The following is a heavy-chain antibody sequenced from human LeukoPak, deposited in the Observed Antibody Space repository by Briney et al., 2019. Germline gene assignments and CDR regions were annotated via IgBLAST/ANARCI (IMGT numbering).Heavy chain of an antibody. Sequence: GGSLRLSCAASGFTLSSYWMSWVRQAPGKGLEWVANIKQDGSEKYYVDSVKGRFTISRGNAKNTLYLQMDSLRAEDTAVYYCARTSGTGWSYWGQGTLVIVSS. D-gene: IGHD3-9*01. CDR2: IKQDGSEK. CDR3: ARTSGTGWSY. CDR1: GFTLSSYW. V-gene: IGHV3-7*01. J-gene: IGHJ4*02.